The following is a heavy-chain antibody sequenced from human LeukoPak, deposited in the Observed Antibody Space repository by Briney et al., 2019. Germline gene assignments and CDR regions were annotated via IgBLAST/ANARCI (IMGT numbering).Heavy chain of an antibody. V-gene: IGHV4-34*01. CDR1: GGSFSGYS. D-gene: IGHD3-10*01. CDR2: ITHTGTT. Sequence: SETLSLTCAVYGGSFSGYSWTWIRQPPGEGLEWIGDITHTGTTNYNASLTSRLTMSVDTSQNQLSLKLNSVTAADTGVYYCARLYATVIRGSWFDPWGQGTLVTVSS. J-gene: IGHJ5*02. CDR3: ARLYATVIRGSWFDP.